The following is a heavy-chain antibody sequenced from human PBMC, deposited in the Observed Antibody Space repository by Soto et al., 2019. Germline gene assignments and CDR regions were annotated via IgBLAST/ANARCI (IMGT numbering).Heavy chain of an antibody. D-gene: IGHD1-1*01. CDR2: LYDIDGS. CDR3: ATWHERENDYDV. CDR1: GFTISGKKY. Sequence: DVQLVESGGGLIQPGESLRLSCAAFGFTISGKKYVAWVRQAPGKGLEWVSGLYDIDGSFYADSVKGRFITSSDSSKTSVSLQMNDLRTDDSAVYYCATWHERENDYDVWGVGTTVAVSS. J-gene: IGHJ3*01. V-gene: IGHV3-53*01.